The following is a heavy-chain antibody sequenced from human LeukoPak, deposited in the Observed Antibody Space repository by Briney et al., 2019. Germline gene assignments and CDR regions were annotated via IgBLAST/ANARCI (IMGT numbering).Heavy chain of an antibody. CDR1: GFTFNNYA. D-gene: IGHD4-17*01. CDR3: AKDLYGDYDFDC. Sequence: TGASLRLSCAASGFTFNNYAMNWVRQAPGKGLEWVPVITSSGSTYYSDSVKGRFTISRDNSKNTLYLQMNSLRAEDTAIYYCAKDLYGDYDFDCWGRGTLVTVSS. J-gene: IGHJ4*02. V-gene: IGHV3-23*01. CDR2: ITSSGST.